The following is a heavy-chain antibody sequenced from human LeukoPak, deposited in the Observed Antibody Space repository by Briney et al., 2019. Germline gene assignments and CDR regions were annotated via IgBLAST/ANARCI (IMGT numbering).Heavy chain of an antibody. J-gene: IGHJ6*03. CDR2: IIPIFGTA. Sequence: ASVKVSCKASGGTFSSYVISWVRQAPGQGLEWMGGIIPIFGTANYAQKFQGRVTITADESTSTAYMELSSLRSEDTAVYYCARDGPKGYYMDVWGKGTTVTVSS. V-gene: IGHV1-69*13. CDR3: ARDGPKGYYMDV. CDR1: GGTFSSYV.